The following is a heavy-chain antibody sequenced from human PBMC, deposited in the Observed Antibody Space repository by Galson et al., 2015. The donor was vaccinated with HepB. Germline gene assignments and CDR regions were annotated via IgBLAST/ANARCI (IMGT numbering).Heavy chain of an antibody. CDR3: ASTRLSDFWSGYYTFDAFDM. V-gene: IGHV1-69*13. CDR2: IIPIFGTA. CDR1: GGTFSTNV. D-gene: IGHD3-3*01. Sequence: SVKVSCKASGGTFSTNVVTWVRQAPGQGLEWMGGIIPIFGTARYAQKFQGRVTIIADESTSTAYMELSSLRCDDTAVYYCASTRLSDFWSGYYTFDAFDMGGQGTMVTVSS. J-gene: IGHJ3*02.